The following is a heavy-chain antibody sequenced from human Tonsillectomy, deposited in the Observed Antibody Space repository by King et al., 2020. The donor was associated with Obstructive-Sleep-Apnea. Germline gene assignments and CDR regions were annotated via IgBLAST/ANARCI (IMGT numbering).Heavy chain of an antibody. CDR2: IYSGGST. V-gene: IGHV3-53*04. D-gene: IGHD1-26*01. CDR3: ARDWVGSYSAENAFDI. CDR1: GFTVSSNY. J-gene: IGHJ3*02. Sequence: QLVQSGGGLVQPGGSLRLSCAASGFTVSSNYMSWVRQAPGKGLEWVSVIYSGGSTYYADSVKGRFTISRHNSKNTLYLQMNSLRAEDTAVYYCARDWVGSYSAENAFDIWGQGTMVTVSS.